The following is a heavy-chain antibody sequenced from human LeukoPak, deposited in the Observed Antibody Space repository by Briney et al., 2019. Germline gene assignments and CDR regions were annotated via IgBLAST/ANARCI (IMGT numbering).Heavy chain of an antibody. CDR3: ARVARRYYYGSGSYGLGY. V-gene: IGHV1-2*02. CDR2: INPKSGGT. D-gene: IGHD3-10*01. CDR1: GYTFTGYC. Sequence: ASVKVSCKASGYTFTGYCMHWVRQGPGQGLEWMGWINPKSGGTNYAQKFQGRVTMTRDTSISTAYMELSRLRSDDTAVYYCARVARRYYYGSGSYGLGYWGQGTLVTVSS. J-gene: IGHJ4*02.